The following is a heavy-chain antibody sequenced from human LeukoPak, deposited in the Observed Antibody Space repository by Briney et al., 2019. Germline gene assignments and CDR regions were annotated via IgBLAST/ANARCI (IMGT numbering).Heavy chain of an antibody. CDR3: ARDRDSSSWSTDY. CDR1: GSTFSSYS. CDR2: ISSSSSYI. Sequence: PGGSLRLSCAASGSTFSSYSMNWVRQAPGKGLEWVSSISSSSSYIYYADSVKGRFTISRDNAKNSLYLQMNSLRAEDTAVYYCARDRDSSSWSTDYWGQGTLVTVSS. V-gene: IGHV3-21*01. J-gene: IGHJ4*02. D-gene: IGHD6-13*01.